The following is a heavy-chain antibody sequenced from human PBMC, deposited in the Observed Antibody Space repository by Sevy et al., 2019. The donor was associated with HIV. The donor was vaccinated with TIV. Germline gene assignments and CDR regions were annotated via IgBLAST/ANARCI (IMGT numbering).Heavy chain of an antibody. CDR3: ARHCSSSSCSHAFDI. CDR2: INHSGST. CDR1: GGSFSGYY. J-gene: IGHJ3*02. D-gene: IGHD2-2*01. V-gene: IGHV4-34*01. Sequence: SESLSLTCAVYGGSFSGYYWSWIRQPPGKGLEWIGEINHSGSTNYNASLKSRVTISGDTSKNQFSLKLSSVTAADTAVYYCARHCSSSSCSHAFDIWGQGTMVTVSS.